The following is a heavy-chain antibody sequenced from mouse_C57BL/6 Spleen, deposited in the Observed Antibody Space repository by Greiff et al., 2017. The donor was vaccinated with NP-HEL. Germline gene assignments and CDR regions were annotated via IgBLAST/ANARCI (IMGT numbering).Heavy chain of an antibody. CDR1: GYAFSSSW. V-gene: IGHV1-82*01. CDR3: ARGYYDYGYAMDY. J-gene: IGHJ4*01. Sequence: QVQLQQSGPELVKPGASVKISCKASGYAFSSSWMNWVKQRPGKGLEWIGRIYPGDGDTNYNGKFKGKATLTVDKSSSTAYMQLSSLTSEDSAVYFCARGYYDYGYAMDYWGQGTSVTVSS. CDR2: IYPGDGDT. D-gene: IGHD2-4*01.